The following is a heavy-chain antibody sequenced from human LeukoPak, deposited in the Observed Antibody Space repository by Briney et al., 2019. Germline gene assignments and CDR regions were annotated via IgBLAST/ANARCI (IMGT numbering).Heavy chain of an antibody. CDR1: GGSVSSYY. V-gene: IGHV4-59*02. CDR3: ASGRGLYSFYAFDI. Sequence: SETLSLTCTVSGGSVSSYYWSWIRQPPGKGLEWIGYIYYSGSTDYNPSLRSRVTISVDTSKSQFSLKLSSVTAADTAVYYCASGRGLYSFYAFDIWGQGTMVTVSS. D-gene: IGHD5-18*01. J-gene: IGHJ3*02. CDR2: IYYSGST.